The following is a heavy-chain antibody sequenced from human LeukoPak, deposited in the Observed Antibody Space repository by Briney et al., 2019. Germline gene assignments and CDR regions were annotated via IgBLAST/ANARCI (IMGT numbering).Heavy chain of an antibody. CDR3: ARISKVTRRRYYYYYMDV. D-gene: IGHD5-18*01. CDR2: INPSGGST. CDR1: GYTFTSYY. J-gene: IGHJ6*03. Sequence: ASVKVSCKASGYTFTSYYMHWVRQAPGQGLEWMGIINPSGGSTSYAQKFQGRVTMTRDMSTSAVYMELSSLRSEDTAVYYCARISKVTRRRYYYYYMDVWGKGTTVTVSS. V-gene: IGHV1-46*01.